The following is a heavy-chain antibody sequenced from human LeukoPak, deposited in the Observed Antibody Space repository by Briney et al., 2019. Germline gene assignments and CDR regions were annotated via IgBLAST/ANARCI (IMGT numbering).Heavy chain of an antibody. J-gene: IGHJ4*02. V-gene: IGHV3-15*01. CDR3: TTDIDYVWGSYRLDY. CDR2: IKSKTDGGTT. D-gene: IGHD3-16*02. Sequence: GGSLRLSCAASGFTFSSAWMSWVRQAPGKGLEWVGRIKSKTDGGTTDYAAPVKGRFNISRDDSKNTLYLQMNSLKTEDTAVYYCTTDIDYVWGSYRLDYWGQGTLVTVSS. CDR1: GFTFSSAW.